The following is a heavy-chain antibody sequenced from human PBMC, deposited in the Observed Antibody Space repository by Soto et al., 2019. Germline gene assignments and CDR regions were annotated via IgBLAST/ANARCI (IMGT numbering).Heavy chain of an antibody. V-gene: IGHV1-2*02. CDR1: GNIFTDHY. J-gene: IGHJ4*02. D-gene: IGHD4-17*01. Sequence: QVQLVQSGTEMKKPGASVKVSCKASGNIFTDHYVHWLRQARGQGLEWMGWINPNSGDTNYAQKFQGRVTMTRDMSISLVYMELTRLTSDDPAVYFCSRDITVSMMGFDYWGQGTLVTVSS. CDR3: SRDITVSMMGFDY. CDR2: INPNSGDT.